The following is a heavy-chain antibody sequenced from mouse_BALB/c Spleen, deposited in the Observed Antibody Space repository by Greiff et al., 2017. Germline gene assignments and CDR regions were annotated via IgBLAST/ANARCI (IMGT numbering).Heavy chain of an antibody. J-gene: IGHJ4*01. CDR3: ARDGKGGNYYAMDY. D-gene: IGHD2-1*01. V-gene: IGHV3-6*02. CDR2: ISYDGSN. CDR1: GYSITSGYY. Sequence: DVQLQESGPGLVKPSQSLSLTCSVTGYSITSGYYWIWIRQFPGNKLEWMGYISYDGSNNYNPSLKNRISITRDTSKNQFFLKLNSVTTEDTATYYCARDGKGGNYYAMDYWGQGTSVTVSS.